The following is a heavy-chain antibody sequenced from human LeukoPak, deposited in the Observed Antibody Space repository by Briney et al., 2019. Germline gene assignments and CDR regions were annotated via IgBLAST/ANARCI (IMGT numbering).Heavy chain of an antibody. Sequence: PSETPSLTCTVSGGSISSSSYYWGWIRQPPGKGLEWIGSIYYSGSTYYNPSLKSRVTISVDTSKNQFSLKLSSVTAADTAVYYCARGSKNIVATGSYYYCGMDVWGQGTTVTVSS. V-gene: IGHV4-39*01. CDR3: ARGSKNIVATGSYYYCGMDV. D-gene: IGHD5-12*01. CDR2: IYYSGST. CDR1: GGSISSSSYY. J-gene: IGHJ6*02.